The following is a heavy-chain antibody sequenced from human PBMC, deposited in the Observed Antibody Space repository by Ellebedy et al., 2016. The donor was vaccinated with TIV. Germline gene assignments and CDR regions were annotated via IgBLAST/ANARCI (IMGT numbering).Heavy chain of an antibody. Sequence: ASVKVSXXASGYTFTGYYMHWVRQAPGQGLEWMGWINPNSGGTNYAQKFQGWVTMTRDTSISTAYMELSRLRSEDTAVYYCARAGVPVGYYYYGMDVWGQGTTVTVSS. CDR3: ARAGVPVGYYYYGMDV. J-gene: IGHJ6*02. D-gene: IGHD3-16*01. CDR2: INPNSGGT. V-gene: IGHV1-2*04. CDR1: GYTFTGYY.